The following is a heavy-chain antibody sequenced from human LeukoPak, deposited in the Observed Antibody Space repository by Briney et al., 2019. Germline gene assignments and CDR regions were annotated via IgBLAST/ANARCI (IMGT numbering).Heavy chain of an antibody. CDR1: GYTFSSYD. CDR2: MNPNSGNT. Sequence: LEASVKVSCKASGYTFSSYDINWVRQATGQGLEWMGWMNPNSGNTGYTQKFQGRVTITRNTFISTAYMELSSLTSEDTAVYYCARRLGLRWDLQAFDIWGQGTMVTVSS. D-gene: IGHD4-23*01. J-gene: IGHJ3*02. V-gene: IGHV1-8*03. CDR3: ARRLGLRWDLQAFDI.